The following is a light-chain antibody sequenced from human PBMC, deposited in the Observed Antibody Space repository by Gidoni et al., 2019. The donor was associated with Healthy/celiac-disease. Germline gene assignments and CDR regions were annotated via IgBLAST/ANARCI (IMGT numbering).Light chain of an antibody. CDR1: SSDVGGYNY. V-gene: IGLV2-14*03. Sequence: QSALTQPASVSGSPGPSLTISCTGTSSDVGGYNYVSWYQQHPGKAPKLMIYDVSTRPSGVSNRFSGSKSGNTASLTISGLQAEDEADYYCSSYTSSSTLVFGGGTKLTVL. CDR2: DVS. J-gene: IGLJ3*02. CDR3: SSYTSSSTLV.